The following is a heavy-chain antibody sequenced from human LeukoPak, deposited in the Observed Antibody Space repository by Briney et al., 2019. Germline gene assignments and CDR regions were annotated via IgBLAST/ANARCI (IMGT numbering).Heavy chain of an antibody. CDR2: IIPIFGTA. Sequence: SVKVSCKASGGTFSSYAIDWVRQAPGQGLEWMGGIIPIFGTANYAQKFQGRVTITADESTSTAYMELSTLRSEDTAVYYCARSGLIPSFSYFDYWGQGTLVTVSS. CDR3: ARSGLIPSFSYFDY. CDR1: GGTFSSYA. D-gene: IGHD5-12*01. V-gene: IGHV1-69*01. J-gene: IGHJ4*02.